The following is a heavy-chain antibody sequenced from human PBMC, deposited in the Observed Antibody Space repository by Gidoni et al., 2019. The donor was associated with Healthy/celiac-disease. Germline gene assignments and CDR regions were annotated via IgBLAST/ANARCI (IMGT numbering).Heavy chain of an antibody. CDR1: GFTFSSYA. D-gene: IGHD3-3*01. CDR3: ARDRVGFLEWLLPDY. CDR2: ISYDGSNK. Sequence: QVQLVESGGGVVQPGRSLRLSCAASGFTFSSYAMHWVRQAPGKGLEWVAVISYDGSNKYYADSVKGRFTISRDNSKNTLYLQMNSLRAEDTAVYYCARDRVGFLEWLLPDYWGQGTLVTVSS. V-gene: IGHV3-30*04. J-gene: IGHJ4*02.